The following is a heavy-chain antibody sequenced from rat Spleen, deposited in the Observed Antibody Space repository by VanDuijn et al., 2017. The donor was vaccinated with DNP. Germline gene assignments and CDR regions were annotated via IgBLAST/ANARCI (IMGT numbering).Heavy chain of an antibody. Sequence: QVQLKESGPGLVQPSQTLSLTCTVSGFSLTSYTVSWVRQPPGQGLEWIAAISSGGITYYNSALKSRLSISRDTSKSQVFLKMNSLQTEDTAMYFCASNNYFDYWGQGVMVTVSS. V-gene: IGHV2-6*01. CDR1: GFSLTSYT. CDR2: ISSGGIT. CDR3: ASNNYFDY. J-gene: IGHJ2*01.